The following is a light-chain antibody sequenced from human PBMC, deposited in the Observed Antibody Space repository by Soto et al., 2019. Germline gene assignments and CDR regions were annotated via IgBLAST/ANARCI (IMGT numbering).Light chain of an antibody. J-gene: IGLJ1*01. CDR3: QSYATGLSVLYV. CDR1: SSNIGAGYD. Sequence: QSALTQPPSVSGAPRQRVTISCTGSSSNIGAGYDVHWYQQLPGTAPKLLIYGNNNRPSGVPDRFSGSKSGTSASLAVTGLQAEDEADYYCQSYATGLSVLYVFGTGTKVTVL. V-gene: IGLV1-40*01. CDR2: GNN.